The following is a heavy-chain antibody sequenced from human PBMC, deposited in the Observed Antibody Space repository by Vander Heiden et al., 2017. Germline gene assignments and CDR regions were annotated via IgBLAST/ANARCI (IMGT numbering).Heavy chain of an antibody. J-gene: IGHJ4*01. Sequence: EVQLLVAVVGMVQPGGPLILSCACSAFDISHSPMSGVRQAPGEGLEWVESVTRKSTTYNANAVRGRFTSSRDNAENTVYLQMNSLRAADTAVYYCATDHPSSGWPCFDLWGRGTLVSVSS. CDR2: VTRKSTT. D-gene: IGHD6-19*01. V-gene: IGHV3-23*01. CDR1: AFDISHSP. CDR3: ATDHPSSGWPCFDL.